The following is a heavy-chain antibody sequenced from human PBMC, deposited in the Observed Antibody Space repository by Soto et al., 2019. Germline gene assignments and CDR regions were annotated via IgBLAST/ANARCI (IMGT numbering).Heavy chain of an antibody. CDR3: AREEDCTTGVCYGP. CDR1: GGTFSSYA. CDR2: IIPIFGTA. V-gene: IGHV1-69*13. J-gene: IGHJ5*02. D-gene: IGHD2-8*01. Sequence: SVKVSCKASGGTFSSYAISWVRQAPGQGLEWMGGIIPIFGTANYAQKFQGRVTITADESTSTAYMELSSLRSEDTAVYYCAREEDCTTGVCYGPWGQGTMVTVSA.